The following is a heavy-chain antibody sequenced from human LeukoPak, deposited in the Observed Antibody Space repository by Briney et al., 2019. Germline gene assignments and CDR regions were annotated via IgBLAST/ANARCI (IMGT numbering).Heavy chain of an antibody. Sequence: GGSLRLSCAASGFTFSSYAMSWVRQAPGKGLEWVSAISGSGGSTYYADSVKGRFTISRDNSKNTLYLQMNSLRAEDTAVYYCARDRGIVGATDAFDIWGQGTMVTVSS. CDR1: GFTFSSYA. V-gene: IGHV3-23*01. J-gene: IGHJ3*02. D-gene: IGHD1-26*01. CDR3: ARDRGIVGATDAFDI. CDR2: ISGSGGST.